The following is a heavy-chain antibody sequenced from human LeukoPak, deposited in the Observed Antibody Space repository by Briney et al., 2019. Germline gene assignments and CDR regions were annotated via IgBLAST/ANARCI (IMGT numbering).Heavy chain of an antibody. D-gene: IGHD6-13*01. CDR2: INRSGST. J-gene: IGHJ4*02. CDR3: ARGRWHPSVRVDY. V-gene: IGHV4-34*01. CDR1: GGSFSGYY. Sequence: SETLSLTCAVYGGSFSGYYWSWIRQPPGKGLEWIGEINRSGSTNYNPSLKSRVTISVDTSKNQFSLKLNSVTAADTAVYYCARGRWHPSVRVDYWGQGTLVTVSS.